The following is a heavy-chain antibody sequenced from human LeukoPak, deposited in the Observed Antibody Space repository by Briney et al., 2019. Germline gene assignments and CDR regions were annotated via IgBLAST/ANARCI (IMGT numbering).Heavy chain of an antibody. V-gene: IGHV3-13*01. J-gene: IGHJ4*02. D-gene: IGHD2-2*01. CDR1: GFRFSSHD. CDR2: IGIAGET. CDR3: AREGDRHCTLDS. Sequence: GGSLRLSCAAAGFRFSSHDMHWVRQPTGKGLEWVSGIGIAGETFYADSVEGRFTISRENAKNSFDLQMNSLRAGDTAVYCCAREGDRHCTLDSWGRGTLVTVSS.